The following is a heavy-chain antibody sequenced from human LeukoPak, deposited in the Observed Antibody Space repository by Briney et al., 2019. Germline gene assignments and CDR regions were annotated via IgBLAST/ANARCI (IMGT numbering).Heavy chain of an antibody. CDR2: ISQSAIA. D-gene: IGHD2-15*01. J-gene: IGHJ4*02. CDR1: GYSINSAHY. V-gene: IGHV4-38-2*01. Sequence: SETLSLTCAVSGYSINSAHYWVWIRQPPGKGLEWIGNISQSAIASYNPSLKSRVTISVDTSKNQFSLKMTSPTAADTAVYFCARASVEHRIVAGDYFDYWGRGTLVTVSS. CDR3: ARASVEHRIVAGDYFDY.